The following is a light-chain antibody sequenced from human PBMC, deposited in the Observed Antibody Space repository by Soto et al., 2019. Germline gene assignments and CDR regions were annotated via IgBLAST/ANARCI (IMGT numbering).Light chain of an antibody. CDR2: SNI. V-gene: IGLV1-40*01. CDR3: QSYDSSLGFV. Sequence: QSVLTQPPSVSGAPGQRVTFSCIGSSSNIGADYYVHWYQQLPGTAPKLLIYSNINRPSGVPDRFSGSKSGAAAALAITGLQAEDEAYYCCQSYDSSLGFVFGTGTKVTVL. CDR1: SSNIGADYY. J-gene: IGLJ1*01.